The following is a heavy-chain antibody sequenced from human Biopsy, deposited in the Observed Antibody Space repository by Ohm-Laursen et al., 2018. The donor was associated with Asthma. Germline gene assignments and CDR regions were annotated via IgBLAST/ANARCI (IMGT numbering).Heavy chain of an antibody. CDR3: GGCSSSNYYYGLDV. CDR2: IIPIIGTA. CDR1: GDSFISYA. Sequence: SSVKVSCKSYGDSFISYAITWVRQAPGQGLEWMGGIIPIIGTAHYAPKFQGRVTISADESTSTAYMELTSLSSEDTAVFFCGGCSSSNYYYGLDVWGQGTTVIVSS. V-gene: IGHV1-69*01. J-gene: IGHJ6*02. D-gene: IGHD6-6*01.